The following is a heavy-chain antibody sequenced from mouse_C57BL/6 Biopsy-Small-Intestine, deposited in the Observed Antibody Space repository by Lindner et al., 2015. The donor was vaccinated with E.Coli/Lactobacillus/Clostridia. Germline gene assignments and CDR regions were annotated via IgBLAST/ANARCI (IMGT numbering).Heavy chain of an antibody. CDR1: LLIHWLL. J-gene: IGHJ2*01. Sequence: QLQESGPELVRPGAFSEDILQGFWLLIHWLLRELGEAKYLERSLEWIGEINPSTGAPTYNQKFKAKATLTVDTSSTTAYMQLKSLTSEDSAVYYCARSHAEGDYWGQGTTLTVST. CDR3: ARSHAEGDY. V-gene: IGHV1-42*01. CDR2: INPSTGAP.